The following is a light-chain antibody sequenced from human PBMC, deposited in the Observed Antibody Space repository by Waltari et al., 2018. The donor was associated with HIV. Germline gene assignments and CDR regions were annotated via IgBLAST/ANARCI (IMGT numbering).Light chain of an antibody. J-gene: IGKJ4*01. CDR3: MQALHSPMLT. Sequence: EIVVTQSPLSLPVTPGEPASISCRSSQSLLYYNGYNYLDWYLQRPGQSPQLLIYLGSNRASGVPDRLSGSGSGTDFTLKISRVEAEDVGVYYCMQALHSPMLTFGGGTKVEIK. CDR2: LGS. CDR1: QSLLYYNGYNY. V-gene: IGKV2-28*01.